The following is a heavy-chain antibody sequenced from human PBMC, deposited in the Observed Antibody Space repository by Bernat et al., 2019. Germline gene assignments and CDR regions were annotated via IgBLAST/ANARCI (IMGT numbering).Heavy chain of an antibody. CDR2: ISYDGSNK. J-gene: IGHJ4*02. CDR1: GFTFSSYG. Sequence: QVQLVESGGGVVQPGRSLRLSCAASGFTFSSYGMHWVRQAPGKGLEWVAVISYDGSNKYYADSVKGRFTISRDNSKNTLYLQMNSLRAEDTAVYYCAMLYSSGSSVDYWGQGTLVTVSS. CDR3: AMLYSSGSSVDY. D-gene: IGHD6-19*01. V-gene: IGHV3-30*03.